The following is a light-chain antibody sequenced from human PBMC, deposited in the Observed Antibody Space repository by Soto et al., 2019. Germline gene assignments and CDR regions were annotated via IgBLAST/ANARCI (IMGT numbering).Light chain of an antibody. Sequence: EVVLTQSPATLSLSPGERATLSCRASENVRTFVDWYQQKPGQAPRLLIYGASNRATGIPARFSGSGSGTEFTLTISNLEPEYFAVYYCQQHSHWPPWTFGQGTRVDIQ. J-gene: IGKJ1*01. CDR2: GAS. CDR1: ENVRTF. V-gene: IGKV3-11*01. CDR3: QQHSHWPPWT.